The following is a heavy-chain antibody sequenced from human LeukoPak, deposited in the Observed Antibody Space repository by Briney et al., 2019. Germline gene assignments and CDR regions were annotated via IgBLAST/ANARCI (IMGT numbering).Heavy chain of an antibody. V-gene: IGHV4-61*03. Sequence: SETLSLTXTVSGGSISSSSYYWGWIRQPPGKGLEWIGYIYNSGSTNYNPSLKSRVTISVGTSKNHFSLKLNSVTAADTAVYYCARGGSSPWANNWFDPWGQGTLVTVSS. CDR3: ARGGSSPWANNWFDP. J-gene: IGHJ5*02. CDR2: IYNSGST. CDR1: GGSISSSSYY. D-gene: IGHD2-2*01.